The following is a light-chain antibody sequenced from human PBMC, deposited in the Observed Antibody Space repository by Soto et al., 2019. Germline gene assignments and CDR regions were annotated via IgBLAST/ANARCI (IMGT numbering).Light chain of an antibody. CDR3: QQYNDWPLT. CDR1: QSVSSN. J-gene: IGKJ1*01. Sequence: EIVLTQSPGTLSLSPGARATLSCRASQSVSSNLAWYQQKPGQAPSLIIYGAFTRATGIPARFSGTGSGTEFTLTISSLQSEDVALYYCQQYNDWPLTFGQGTKVDIK. V-gene: IGKV3-15*01. CDR2: GAF.